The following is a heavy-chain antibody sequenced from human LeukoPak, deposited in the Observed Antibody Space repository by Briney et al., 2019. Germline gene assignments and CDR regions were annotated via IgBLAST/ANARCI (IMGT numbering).Heavy chain of an antibody. CDR2: ISYDGSNK. CDR1: GFTFSSYA. CDR3: AREGSPYYDSSGYDY. D-gene: IGHD3-22*01. Sequence: GGSLRLSCAASGFTFSSYAMHWVRQAPGKGLEWVAVISYDGSNKYYADSVKGRFTISRDNSKNTLYLQMNSLRAEDTAVYYCAREGSPYYDSSGYDYWGQGTLVTVSS. V-gene: IGHV3-30-3*01. J-gene: IGHJ4*02.